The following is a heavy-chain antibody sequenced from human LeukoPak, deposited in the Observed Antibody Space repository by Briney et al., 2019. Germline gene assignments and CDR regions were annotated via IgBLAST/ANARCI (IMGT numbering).Heavy chain of an antibody. Sequence: SETLSLTCTVSGYSISSDYYWGWIRQPPGKGLEWIGSIYHSGNTYYNPSLKSRVTISVDTSKNQFSLKLNSVTAADTAVYYCARDGACSGGSCYTYWGQGTLVTVSS. CDR3: ARDGACSGGSCYTY. D-gene: IGHD2-15*01. J-gene: IGHJ4*02. CDR2: IYHSGNT. V-gene: IGHV4-38-2*02. CDR1: GYSISSDYY.